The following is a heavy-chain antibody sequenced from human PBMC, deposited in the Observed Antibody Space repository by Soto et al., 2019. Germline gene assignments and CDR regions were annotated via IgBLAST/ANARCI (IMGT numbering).Heavy chain of an antibody. CDR2: IIPIFGTA. Sequence: SVKVSCKASGGTFSSYAISWVRQAPGQGLEWMGGIIPIFGTANYAQKFQGRVTITADESTSTAYMELSSLRSEDTAVYYCAREKELDEYYDFWSGPRYYYYGMDVWGQGTTVTVSS. J-gene: IGHJ6*02. CDR1: GGTFSSYA. V-gene: IGHV1-69*13. CDR3: AREKELDEYYDFWSGPRYYYYGMDV. D-gene: IGHD3-3*01.